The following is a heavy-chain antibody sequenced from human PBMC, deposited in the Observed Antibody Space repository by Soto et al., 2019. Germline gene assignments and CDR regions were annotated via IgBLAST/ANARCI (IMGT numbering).Heavy chain of an antibody. CDR2: IIPIFGTA. CDR3: ASGELRPKSYYYGMDV. J-gene: IGHJ6*02. CDR1: GGTFSSYA. Sequence: QVQLVQSGAEVKTPGSSVKVSCKASGGTFSSYAISWVRQAPGQGLEWMGGIIPIFGTANYAQKFQGRVTITADKSTSTAYMELSSLRSEDTAVYYCASGELRPKSYYYGMDVWGQGTTVTVSS. V-gene: IGHV1-69*06. D-gene: IGHD1-7*01.